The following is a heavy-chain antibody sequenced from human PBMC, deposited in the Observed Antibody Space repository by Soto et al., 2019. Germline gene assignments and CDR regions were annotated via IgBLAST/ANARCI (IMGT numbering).Heavy chain of an antibody. CDR1: GGTFKSYV. CDR2: FIPLFGTP. J-gene: IGHJ6*02. Sequence: QVQLVQSGAEVKKPGSSVKVSCKASGGTFKSYVFSWVRQAPGQGLEWMGGFIPLFGTPNYAQKCQGRVTITADESTSTVYLDMSSLTYEDPAVYYCARGLTVYSAVLHSYYAMDVWGQGTTVTVSS. V-gene: IGHV1-69*01. D-gene: IGHD2-8*01. CDR3: ARGLTVYSAVLHSYYAMDV.